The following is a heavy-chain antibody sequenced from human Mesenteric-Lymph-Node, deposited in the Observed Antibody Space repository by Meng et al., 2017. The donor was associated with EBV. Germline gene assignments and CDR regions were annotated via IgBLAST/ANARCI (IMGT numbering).Heavy chain of an antibody. J-gene: IGHJ4*02. Sequence: QVQLVEVVGGLGKPGGSVRLSCVASGFPFSDYYMSWVRQAPGKGLEWVSYITNSGRTVDYADSVKGRFTISRDNGKNTLYLQMNSLRVEDTAIYYCARQVPHDSWGQGTLVTVSS. CDR3: ARQVPHDS. CDR1: GFPFSDYY. D-gene: IGHD4/OR15-4a*01. V-gene: IGHV3-11*04. CDR2: ITNSGRTV.